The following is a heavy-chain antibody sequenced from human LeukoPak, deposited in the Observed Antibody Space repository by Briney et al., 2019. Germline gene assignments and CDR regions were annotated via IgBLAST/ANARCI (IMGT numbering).Heavy chain of an antibody. J-gene: IGHJ4*02. CDR3: ARDPSVTIFGVVTYFDY. D-gene: IGHD3-3*01. CDR2: FYHSGST. Sequence: PSETLSLTCTVSRYSIGSGYYWGWIRQPPGKGLEWIGRFYHSGSTYYNPSLKSRVTISVDMSKNQFSLKLSSVTAADTAVYYCARDPSVTIFGVVTYFDYWGQGTLVTVSS. CDR1: RYSIGSGYY. V-gene: IGHV4-38-2*02.